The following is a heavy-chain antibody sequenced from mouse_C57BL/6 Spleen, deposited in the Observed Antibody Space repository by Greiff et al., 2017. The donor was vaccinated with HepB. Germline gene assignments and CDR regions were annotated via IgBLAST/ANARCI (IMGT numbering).Heavy chain of an antibody. J-gene: IGHJ3*01. CDR3: ARHVDSAWFAY. V-gene: IGHV5-6*01. CDR2: ISSGGSYT. CDR1: GFTFSSYG. Sequence: EVQVVESGGDLVKPGGSLKLSCAASGFTFSSYGMSWVRQTPDKRLEWVATISSGGSYTYYPDSVKGRFTISRDNAKNTLYLQMSSLKSEDTAMYYCARHVDSAWFAYWGQGTLVTVSA. D-gene: IGHD2-13*01.